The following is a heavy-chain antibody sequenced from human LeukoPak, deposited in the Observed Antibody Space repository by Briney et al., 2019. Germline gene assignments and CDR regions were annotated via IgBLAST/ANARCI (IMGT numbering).Heavy chain of an antibody. CDR3: ARQRFGMDV. J-gene: IGHJ6*04. CDR2: IYYSGST. Sequence: SETLSVTCTVSGGSISSYYWSWIRQPPGKGLEWIGYIYYSGSTNYNPSLKSRVTISVDTSKNQFSLKLSSVTAADTAVYYCARQRFGMDVWGKGTTVTVSS. V-gene: IGHV4-59*08. CDR1: GGSISSYY.